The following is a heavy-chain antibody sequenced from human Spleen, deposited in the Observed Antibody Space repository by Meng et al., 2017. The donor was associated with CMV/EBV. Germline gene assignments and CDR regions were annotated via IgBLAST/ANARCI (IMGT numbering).Heavy chain of an antibody. CDR3: ARVSQLENWFDP. Sequence: ASVKVSCKASGYTFTGYYMHWVRQAPGQGLVWMGWINPNSGGTNYAQNFQGRVTMTSNTSIRTAYMELSRLRSDDTAVYYCARVSQLENWFDPWGQGTLVTVSS. D-gene: IGHD6-13*01. CDR2: INPNSGGT. V-gene: IGHV1-2*02. CDR1: GYTFTGYY. J-gene: IGHJ5*02.